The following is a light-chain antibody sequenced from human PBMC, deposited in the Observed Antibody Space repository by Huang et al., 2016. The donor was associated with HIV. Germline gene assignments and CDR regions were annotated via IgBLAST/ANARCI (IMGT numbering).Light chain of an antibody. J-gene: IGKJ1*01. CDR1: QTINSF. CDR2: AAS. V-gene: IGKV1-39*01. Sequence: DIQMTQSPSSLSASVGDRVTITCRASQTINSFLHWYQQKPGKAPQLLIYAASNLQSVGPSRFSGGGSGTDFTLTISSLQPEDFATYYCQQTYSSPRTFGQGTKVDIK. CDR3: QQTYSSPRT.